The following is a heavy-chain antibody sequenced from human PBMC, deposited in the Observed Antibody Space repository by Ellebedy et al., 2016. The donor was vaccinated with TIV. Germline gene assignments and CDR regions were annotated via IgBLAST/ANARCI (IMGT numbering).Heavy chain of an antibody. CDR2: IHPEDSHT. CDR3: STALDGTTWFDP. Sequence: GESLKISCQGSGYSFTTHWISWVRQMPGKGLEWMGIIHPEDSHTKYSPSFQGQVTISVDKSISTAYLQWSNLKASDTAIYYCSTALDGTTWFDPWGQGTLVTVSS. D-gene: IGHD1-1*01. CDR1: GYSFTTHW. V-gene: IGHV5-51*01. J-gene: IGHJ5*02.